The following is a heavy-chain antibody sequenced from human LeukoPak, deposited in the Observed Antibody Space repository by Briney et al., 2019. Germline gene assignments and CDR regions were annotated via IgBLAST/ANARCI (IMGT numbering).Heavy chain of an antibody. Sequence: GGSLRLSCAASRFIFSSYAMNWVRQAPGKGLEWVAVISNDGSNSYYADSVKGRFTISRDNSKNTLYLQMNILRAEDTAVYYCAKERVEMTTNRFHYFDYWGQGTLDTVSS. CDR2: ISNDGSNS. J-gene: IGHJ4*02. V-gene: IGHV3-30*04. CDR1: RFIFSSYA. D-gene: IGHD5-24*01. CDR3: AKERVEMTTNRFHYFDY.